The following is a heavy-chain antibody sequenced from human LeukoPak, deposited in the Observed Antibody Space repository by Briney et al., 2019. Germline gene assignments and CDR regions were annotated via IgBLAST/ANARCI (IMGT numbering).Heavy chain of an antibody. CDR1: GGSISSSSYY. CDR2: IYYSGST. D-gene: IGHD6-13*01. Sequence: SETLSLTCTVSGGSISSSSYYWGWIRQPPGKGLEWIGSIYYSGSTYYNPSLKSRVTISVDTSKNQFSLKLSSVTAADTAVYYCARDRLIEGIAAAGPNRALDYWGQGTLVTVSS. CDR3: ARDRLIEGIAAAGPNRALDY. J-gene: IGHJ4*02. V-gene: IGHV4-39*07.